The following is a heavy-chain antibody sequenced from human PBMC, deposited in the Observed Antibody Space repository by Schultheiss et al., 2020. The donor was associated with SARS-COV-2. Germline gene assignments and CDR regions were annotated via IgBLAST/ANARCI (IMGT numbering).Heavy chain of an antibody. CDR2: IYTSGST. Sequence: SETLSLTCTVSGGSISSYYWSWIRQPAGKGLEWIGRIYTSGSTNYNPSLKSRVTMSVYTSKNQFSLKLSSVTAADTAVYYCARDLGYYYDSSGYMDGPDWYFDLWGRGTLVTVSS. D-gene: IGHD3-22*01. CDR1: GGSISSYY. J-gene: IGHJ2*01. V-gene: IGHV4-4*07. CDR3: ARDLGYYYDSSGYMDGPDWYFDL.